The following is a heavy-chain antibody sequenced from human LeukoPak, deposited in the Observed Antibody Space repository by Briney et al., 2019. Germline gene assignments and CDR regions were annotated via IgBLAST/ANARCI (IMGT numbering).Heavy chain of an antibody. Sequence: GGSLRLSCAPSGFTFSDYYMSWIRQAPGKGLEWVSYISSSGSTIYYAYSVKGRFTISRDNAKNSLYLQMNSLRAEDTAVYYCAREAQIITMVRGYFDYWGQGTLVTVSS. V-gene: IGHV3-11*04. CDR1: GFTFSDYY. CDR3: AREAQIITMVRGYFDY. D-gene: IGHD3-10*01. J-gene: IGHJ4*02. CDR2: ISSSGSTI.